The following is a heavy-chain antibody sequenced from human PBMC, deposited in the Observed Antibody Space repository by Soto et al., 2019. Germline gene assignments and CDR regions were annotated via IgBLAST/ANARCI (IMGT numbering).Heavy chain of an antibody. J-gene: IGHJ4*02. V-gene: IGHV4-59*08. CDR1: GGSISSYY. CDR3: ARHEAPSGWYFDY. D-gene: IGHD6-19*01. Sequence: SETLSLTCTVSGGSISSYYWSWIRQPPGKGLEWIGYIYYSGSTNYNPSLKSRVTISVDTSKNQFSLKLSSVTAADTAVYYCARHEAPSGWYFDYWGQETLVTVS. CDR2: IYYSGST.